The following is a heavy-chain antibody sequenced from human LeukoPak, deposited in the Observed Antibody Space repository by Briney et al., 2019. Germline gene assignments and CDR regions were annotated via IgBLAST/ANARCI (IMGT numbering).Heavy chain of an antibody. V-gene: IGHV3-23*01. D-gene: IGHD4-17*01. CDR1: GFTFSSYA. CDR2: ISGSGGRT. CDR3: AKERDYVPFYGMDV. J-gene: IGHJ6*02. Sequence: GGSLRLSCAASGFTFSSYAMSWVRQAPGKGLEWVSAISGSGGRTYYADSVKGRFTISRDNSKNTLYLQMNSLRAEDTAVYYCAKERDYVPFYGMDVWGQGTTVTVSS.